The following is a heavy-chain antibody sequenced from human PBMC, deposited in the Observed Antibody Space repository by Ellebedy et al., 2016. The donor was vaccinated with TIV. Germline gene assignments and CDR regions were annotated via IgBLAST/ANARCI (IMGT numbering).Heavy chain of an antibody. Sequence: GESLKISCAASEFTFSYYAMHWVRQAPGKGLEWVAVISHDGSTKYYADSVKDRFTISRDNSKNTLYLQMNSLTTEDTAVYFCAKIVYSNRSGSYYYYGMDVWGQGTTVTVSS. V-gene: IGHV3-30-3*02. CDR2: ISHDGSTK. CDR3: AKIVYSNRSGSYYYYGMDV. D-gene: IGHD4-11*01. J-gene: IGHJ6*02. CDR1: EFTFSYYA.